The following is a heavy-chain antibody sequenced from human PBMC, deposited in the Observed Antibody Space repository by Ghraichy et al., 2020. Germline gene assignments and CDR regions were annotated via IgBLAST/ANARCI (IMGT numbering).Heavy chain of an antibody. V-gene: IGHV3-7*03. D-gene: IGHD6-19*01. CDR2: IKQDGSEK. CDR3: ARSAGWSPDY. CDR1: RLTFSTYW. J-gene: IGHJ4*02. Sequence: ESLNISCAASRLTFSTYWMNWVRQAPGKRLEWVAIIKQDGSEKYYVDSVKGRFTISRDNAKNSLYLQMNSLRAEDTAVYYCARSAGWSPDYWGQGTLVTVSS.